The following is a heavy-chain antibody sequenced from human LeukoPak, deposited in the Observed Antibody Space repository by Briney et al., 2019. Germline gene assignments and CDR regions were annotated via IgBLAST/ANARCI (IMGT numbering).Heavy chain of an antibody. D-gene: IGHD2-2*01. CDR1: GFTFSSYS. J-gene: IGHJ4*02. V-gene: IGHV3-21*01. CDR2: ISSSSSYI. Sequence: GGSLRLSCAASGFTFSSYSMNWVRQAPGRGLEWVSSISSSSSYIYYADSVKGRFTISRDNAKNSLYLQMNSLRAEDTAVYYCARVFRYCSSTSCSDYWGQGTLVTVSS. CDR3: ARVFRYCSSTSCSDY.